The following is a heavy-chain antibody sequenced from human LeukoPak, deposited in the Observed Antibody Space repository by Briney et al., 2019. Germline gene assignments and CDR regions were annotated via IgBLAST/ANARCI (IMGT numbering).Heavy chain of an antibody. CDR2: IYPGDSDT. D-gene: IGHD4/OR15-4a*01. J-gene: IGHJ4*02. CDR1: GYSFTNYW. Sequence: GESLKISCKGSGYSFTNYWIGWVRQMPGKGLEWMGIIYPGDSDTRYSPSFQGHVTMSADKSINTAYLQWSSLRASDTAMYYCASRETHDYTPFFDYWGQGTLVTVSS. CDR3: ASRETHDYTPFFDY. V-gene: IGHV5-51*01.